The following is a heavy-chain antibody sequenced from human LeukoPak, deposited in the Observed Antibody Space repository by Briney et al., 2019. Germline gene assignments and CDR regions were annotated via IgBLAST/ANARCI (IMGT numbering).Heavy chain of an antibody. D-gene: IGHD4-17*01. CDR2: ISGSGGST. CDR1: GFTFSSYA. CDR3: AKDRYGDYGLCDY. J-gene: IGHJ4*02. V-gene: IGHV3-23*01. Sequence: PGGSLRLSCAASGFTFSSYAMSWVRQAPGKGLEWVSAISGSGGSTYYADSVKGRFTISRDNSKNTLYLQMNSLRAGDTAVYYCAKDRYGDYGLCDYWGQGTLVTVSS.